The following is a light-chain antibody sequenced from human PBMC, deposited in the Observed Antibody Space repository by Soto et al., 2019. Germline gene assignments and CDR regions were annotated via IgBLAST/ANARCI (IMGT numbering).Light chain of an antibody. V-gene: IGKV3-15*01. CDR2: GAS. CDR3: QQYNNRTPYT. Sequence: EIVMTQSPATLSVSPGERATLSCRASQSISSNLAWYQQKPGQAHRLLIYGASTRATGNPARFSGSGSGTELTLTIISRQSADVAVYYCQQYNNRTPYTFGQGTKLEIK. CDR1: QSISSN. J-gene: IGKJ2*01.